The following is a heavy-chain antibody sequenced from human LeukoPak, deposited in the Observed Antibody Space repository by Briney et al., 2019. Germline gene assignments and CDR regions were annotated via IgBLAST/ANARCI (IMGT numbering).Heavy chain of an antibody. Sequence: EASVKVSCKVSEYTLTELSMHWVRQAPGKGLEWMGGFDPEDGETIYAQKFQGRVTMTEDTSTDTAYMELSSLRSEDTAVYYCATVSPYYYDSSGYYPFDYWGQGTLVTVSP. J-gene: IGHJ4*02. CDR1: EYTLTELS. V-gene: IGHV1-24*01. D-gene: IGHD3-22*01. CDR3: ATVSPYYYDSSGYYPFDY. CDR2: FDPEDGET.